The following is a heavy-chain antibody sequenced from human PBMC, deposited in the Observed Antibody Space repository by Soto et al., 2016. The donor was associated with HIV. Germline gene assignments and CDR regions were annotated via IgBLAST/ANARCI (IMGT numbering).Heavy chain of an antibody. CDR2: ISGSGGST. J-gene: IGHJ4*02. CDR1: GFTFSSYA. V-gene: IGHV3-23*01. D-gene: IGHD6-19*01. CDR3: TDSGFRKEAYDY. Sequence: EVQLLESGGGLVQPGGSLRLTCAASGFTFSSYAMSWVRQAPGKGLEWVSAISGSGGSTYYADSVKGRFTISRDNSKNTLYLQMNSLRAEDTAVYYCTDSGFRKEAYDYWGQGTLVTVSS.